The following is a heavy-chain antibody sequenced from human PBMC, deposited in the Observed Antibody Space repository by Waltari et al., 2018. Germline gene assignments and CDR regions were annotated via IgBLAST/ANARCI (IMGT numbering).Heavy chain of an antibody. CDR2: INHSGST. Sequence: QVQLQQWGAGLLKPSETLSLTCAVYGGSFSGYYWSWIREPPGKGLEWIGEINHSGSTNYNPSLKSRVTISVDTSKNQFSLKLSSVTAADTAVYYCARRVAGTLIYIDYWGQGTLVTVSS. CDR3: ARRVAGTLIYIDY. CDR1: GGSFSGYY. V-gene: IGHV4-34*01. D-gene: IGHD6-19*01. J-gene: IGHJ4*02.